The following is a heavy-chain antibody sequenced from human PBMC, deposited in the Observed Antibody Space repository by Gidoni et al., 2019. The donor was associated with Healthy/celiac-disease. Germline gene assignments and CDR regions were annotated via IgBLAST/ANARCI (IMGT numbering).Heavy chain of an antibody. D-gene: IGHD6-13*01. Sequence: QVQLQQWGAGLLKPSETLSLTCAVYGGSFSGYYWSWIRQPPGKGLEWIGEINHSGSTNYNPSLKSRVTISVDTSKNQFSLKLSSVTAADTAVYYCARVRSSSWYHGAMYYYYGMDVWGQGTTVTVSS. V-gene: IGHV4-34*01. J-gene: IGHJ6*02. CDR2: INHSGST. CDR3: ARVRSSSWYHGAMYYYYGMDV. CDR1: GGSFSGYY.